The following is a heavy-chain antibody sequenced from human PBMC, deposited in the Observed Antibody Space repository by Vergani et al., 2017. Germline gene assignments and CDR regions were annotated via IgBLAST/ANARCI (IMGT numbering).Heavy chain of an antibody. CDR1: GYSFTNNW. CDR2: IHPADSDT. D-gene: IGHD3-22*01. Sequence: EVQLVQPGAEVKKPGESLKISCQISGYSFTNNWIGWVRQMPGKGLEWMGIIHPADSDTRYSPSFQGQVTISVDKSISTAYLQRSSLRASDSAMYYCARLYGRDSSGSKYFDYWGQGTLVTVSS. J-gene: IGHJ4*02. V-gene: IGHV5-51*01. CDR3: ARLYGRDSSGSKYFDY.